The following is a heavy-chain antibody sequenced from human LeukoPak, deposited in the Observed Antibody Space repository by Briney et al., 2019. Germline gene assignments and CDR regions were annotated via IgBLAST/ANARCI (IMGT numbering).Heavy chain of an antibody. V-gene: IGHV3-66*02. J-gene: IGHJ3*02. CDR1: GFTVSSNY. CDR3: ARAPLTGTVSGAFDI. D-gene: IGHD1-20*01. Sequence: PGGSLRLSCAASGFTVSSNYMSWVRQAPGKGLEWVSVIYSGGSTYYADSVKGRFTISRDNSKNTLYLQMNSLRAEDTAVYYCARAPLTGTVSGAFDIWGQGTMVTVSS. CDR2: IYSGGST.